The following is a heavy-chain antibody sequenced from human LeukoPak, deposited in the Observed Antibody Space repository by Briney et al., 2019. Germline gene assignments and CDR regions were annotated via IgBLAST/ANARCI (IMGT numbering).Heavy chain of an antibody. V-gene: IGHV4-59*02. CDR1: GGSVRSYY. J-gene: IGHJ4*02. D-gene: IGHD7-27*01. CDR2: IYDSGST. CDR3: AILPGDQRGAY. Sequence: SQSLSLTRTVPGGSVRSYYLSWIRQLPGKGLEWIGYIYDSGSTNYNPSLQSRVTISVDTSKNQFSLKLSSVTAADTAVYYCAILPGDQRGAYWGQGTLVTVSS.